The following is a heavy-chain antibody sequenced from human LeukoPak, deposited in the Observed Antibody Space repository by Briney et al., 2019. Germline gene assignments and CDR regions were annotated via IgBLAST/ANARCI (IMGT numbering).Heavy chain of an antibody. V-gene: IGHV4-30-4*01. CDR3: ARVPPRYCSGGSCSYYFDY. J-gene: IGHJ4*02. CDR1: GGSISSGDYH. Sequence: SETLSLTCVVSGGSISSGDYHWSWIRQPPGGGLEWIGYIYYSGTAYYNPSLKSRVTISVDTSRNQFSLRLSSVTAADTAVYYCARVPPRYCSGGSCSYYFDYWGQGTLVTVSS. CDR2: IYYSGTA. D-gene: IGHD2-15*01.